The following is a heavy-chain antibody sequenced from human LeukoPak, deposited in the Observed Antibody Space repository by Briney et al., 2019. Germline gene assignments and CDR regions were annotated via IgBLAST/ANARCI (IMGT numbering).Heavy chain of an antibody. V-gene: IGHV1-18*01. CDR3: ARVGNGVLMVYSPPDY. CDR2: ISAYNGNT. D-gene: IGHD2-8*01. J-gene: IGHJ4*02. Sequence: ASVKVSCKASGYTFTSYGISWVRQAPGQGLEWMGWISAYNGNTNYAQKLQGRVTMTTDTSTSTAYMELSSLRSEDTAVYYCARVGNGVLMVYSPPDYWGQGTLVTVSS. CDR1: GYTFTSYG.